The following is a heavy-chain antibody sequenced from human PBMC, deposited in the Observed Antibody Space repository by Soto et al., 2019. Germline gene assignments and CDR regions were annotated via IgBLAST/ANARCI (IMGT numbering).Heavy chain of an antibody. D-gene: IGHD6-19*01. J-gene: IGHJ4*02. CDR1: GYTFTSYG. CDR3: ATDFLGYQGYSSGTLFDY. V-gene: IGHV1-18*04. Sequence: GASVKVSCKASGYTFTSYGISWVRQAPGQGLEWMGWISAYNGNTNYAQKLQGRVTMTTDTSTSTAYMELRSLRSDDTAVYYCATDFLGYQGYSSGTLFDYWGQGTLVTVSS. CDR2: ISAYNGNT.